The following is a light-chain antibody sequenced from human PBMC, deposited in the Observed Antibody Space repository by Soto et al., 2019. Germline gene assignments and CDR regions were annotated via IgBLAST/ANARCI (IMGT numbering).Light chain of an antibody. V-gene: IGKV1D-12*01. J-gene: IGKJ2*01. Sequence: DIQMTQSPSSVSASLGDRVTITCRASQDINNWLAWYQQKPGRAPKLLIYAASSLQTGVPSRFSGSQSGTDFSLTITNLKPEDFATYYCQQANAFPSTFGQGTKLEIK. CDR3: QQANAFPST. CDR1: QDINNW. CDR2: AAS.